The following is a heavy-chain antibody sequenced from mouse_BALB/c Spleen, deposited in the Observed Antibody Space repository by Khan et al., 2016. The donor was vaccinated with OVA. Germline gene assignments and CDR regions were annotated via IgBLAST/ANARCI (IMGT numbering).Heavy chain of an antibody. Sequence: EVELVESGGGLVKPGGSLKLSCAASGFTFSDYYMYWVRQTPEKRLEWVATISGGGSYTYYPDSVKGRFTISRDNAKNNLYLQMSSLKSEATAMXYCERAGDGGFAYWGQGTLVTVSA. CDR1: GFTFSDYY. D-gene: IGHD2-3*01. J-gene: IGHJ3*01. CDR2: ISGGGSYT. CDR3: ERAGDGGFAY. V-gene: IGHV5-4*02.